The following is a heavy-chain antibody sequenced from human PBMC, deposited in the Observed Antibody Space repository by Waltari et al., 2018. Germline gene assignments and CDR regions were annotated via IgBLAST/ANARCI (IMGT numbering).Heavy chain of an antibody. CDR3: ARSYGSGSFSWFDP. CDR1: GGSFSGSY. Sequence: QVQLQQWGARLLKPSETLSLTCAVYGGSFSGSYWSWIRQPPGKGLEWIGEINHSGSTNYSPSLKSRVTISLDTSKNQFSLKLSSVTAADTAVYYCARSYGSGSFSWFDPWGQGTLVSVSS. D-gene: IGHD3-10*01. CDR2: INHSGST. J-gene: IGHJ5*02. V-gene: IGHV4-34*01.